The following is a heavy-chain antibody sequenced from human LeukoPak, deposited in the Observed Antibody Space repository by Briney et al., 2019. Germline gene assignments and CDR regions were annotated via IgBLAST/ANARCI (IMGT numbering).Heavy chain of an antibody. CDR2: INTNTGNP. CDR1: GYTFTSYA. D-gene: IGHD3-22*01. J-gene: IGHJ4*02. Sequence: ASVKVSCKASGYTFTSYAMNWVRQAPGQGLEWMGWINTNTGNPTYAQGFTGRFVFSLDTSVSTAYLQISNLKAEDTAVYYCATSRAYYYDSSGYSSFDYWGQGTLVTVSS. V-gene: IGHV7-4-1*02. CDR3: ATSRAYYYDSSGYSSFDY.